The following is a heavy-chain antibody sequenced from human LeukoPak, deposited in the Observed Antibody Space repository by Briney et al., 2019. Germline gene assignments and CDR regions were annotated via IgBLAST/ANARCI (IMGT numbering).Heavy chain of an antibody. V-gene: IGHV3-30-3*01. J-gene: IGHJ6*02. Sequence: GGSLRLSCAASGFTFSSYAMHWVRQAPGKGLEWVAVISYDGSNEYYADSVKGRFTISRDNSKSTLYLQMNSLRAEDTAVYYCARDGGTMVRGVIIWLDYYYYGMDVWGQGTTVTVSS. CDR1: GFTFSSYA. CDR3: ARDGGTMVRGVIIWLDYYYYGMDV. D-gene: IGHD3-10*01. CDR2: ISYDGSNE.